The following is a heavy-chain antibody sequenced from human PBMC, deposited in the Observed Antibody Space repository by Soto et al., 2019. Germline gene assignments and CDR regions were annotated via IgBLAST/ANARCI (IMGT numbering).Heavy chain of an antibody. CDR3: ARLYTSGWYFDH. CDR1: GFTFSSYS. J-gene: IGHJ4*02. CDR2: ITRSSSTI. D-gene: IGHD6-19*01. Sequence: WVSLRLSCAASGFTFSSYSMNWVRQAPGKGLEWVSYITRSSSTIYYADSVKGRFTISRDNGKNSLYLQMNSLRDEDTAVYYCARLYTSGWYFDHWGQGTLVTVSS. V-gene: IGHV3-48*02.